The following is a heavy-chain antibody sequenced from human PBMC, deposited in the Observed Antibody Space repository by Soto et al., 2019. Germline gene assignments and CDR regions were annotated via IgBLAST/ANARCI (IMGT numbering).Heavy chain of an antibody. CDR3: ASAISTDAFDI. J-gene: IGHJ3*02. Sequence: SETLSLTCTVSGGSISSGDYYWSWIRQPPGKGLEWIGYIYYSGSTYYNPSLKSRVTISVDTSKNQFSLKLSSVPAADTAVYYCASAISTDAFDIWGQGTMVTVSS. V-gene: IGHV4-30-4*01. CDR1: GGSISSGDYY. CDR2: IYYSGST.